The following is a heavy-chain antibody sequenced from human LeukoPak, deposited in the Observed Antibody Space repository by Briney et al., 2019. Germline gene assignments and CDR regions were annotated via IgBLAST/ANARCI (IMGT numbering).Heavy chain of an antibody. CDR3: ARDRGRYSSGPDAFDI. Sequence: PGGSLRLSCAASGFTVSSNYMSWVRQAPGKGLEWVSVIYSGGSTYYADSVKGRFTISRDNSKNTLYLQMNSLRAEDTAVYYCARDRGRYSSGPDAFDIWGQGTMVTVSS. CDR1: GFTVSSNY. V-gene: IGHV3-66*01. D-gene: IGHD6-19*01. CDR2: IYSGGST. J-gene: IGHJ3*02.